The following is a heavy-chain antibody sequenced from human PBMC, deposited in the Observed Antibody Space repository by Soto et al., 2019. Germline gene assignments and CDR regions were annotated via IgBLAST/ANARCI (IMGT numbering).Heavy chain of an antibody. D-gene: IGHD3-22*01. CDR2: IDPSDSYT. CDR1: GDTFTTFW. CDR3: ARNYYYDSSGYQY. V-gene: IGHV5-10-1*01. J-gene: IGHJ4*02. Sequence: GESLKISCKDFGDTFTTFWISWVRQMPGKGLEWMGRIDPSDSYTNYSPSFQGHVTISADKSISTAYLQWSSLKASDTAMYYCARNYYYDSSGYQYWGQGTLVTVSS.